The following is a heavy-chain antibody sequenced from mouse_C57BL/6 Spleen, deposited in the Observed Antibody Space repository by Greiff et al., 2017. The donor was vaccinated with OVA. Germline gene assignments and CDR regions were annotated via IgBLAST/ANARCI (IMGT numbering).Heavy chain of an antibody. D-gene: IGHD1-1*01. CDR2: ISDGGSYT. CDR1: GFTFSSYA. Sequence: EVKLVESGGGLVKPGGSLKLSCAASGFTFSSYAMSWVRQTPEKRLEWVATISDGGSYTYYPATVTGRFTISRANAKHNLYLHMSHLKSEDTAMDYCARRSITTVLDYWGQGTTLTVSS. V-gene: IGHV5-4*03. J-gene: IGHJ2*01. CDR3: ARRSITTVLDY.